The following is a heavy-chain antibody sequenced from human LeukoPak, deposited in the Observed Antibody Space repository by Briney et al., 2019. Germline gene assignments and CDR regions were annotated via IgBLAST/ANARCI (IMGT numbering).Heavy chain of an antibody. CDR3: ARPSGYYLLMGY. CDR1: GYTFTSYG. CDR2: VSAYNGNT. Sequence: ASVKVSCTASGYTFTSYGISWVRQAPGQGLEWMGWVSAYNGNTIYAHKLQGRLTMTPDTSTSTAYMELRSLRSDDTAVYYCARPSGYYLLMGYWGQGTLVTVSS. J-gene: IGHJ4*02. V-gene: IGHV1-18*01. D-gene: IGHD3-22*01.